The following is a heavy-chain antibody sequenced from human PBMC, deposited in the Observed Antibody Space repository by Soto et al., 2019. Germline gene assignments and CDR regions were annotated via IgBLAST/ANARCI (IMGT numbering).Heavy chain of an antibody. CDR2: ISSESGTI. CDR1: GFSFSHYS. Sequence: SGGSLRLSCAASGFSFSHYSMIWVRQAPGKGLEWVSYISSESGTIYYAESLKGRFTVSRDNAKNSLFLQMNTLRDEDTATYYCAKDLCDGGTCWVFDSWGQGTPVTVSS. J-gene: IGHJ4*02. V-gene: IGHV3-48*02. D-gene: IGHD2-15*01. CDR3: AKDLCDGGTCWVFDS.